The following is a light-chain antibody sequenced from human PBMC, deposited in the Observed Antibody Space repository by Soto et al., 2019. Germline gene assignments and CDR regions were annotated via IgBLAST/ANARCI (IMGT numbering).Light chain of an antibody. CDR2: XVT. CDR3: SSYTSGGNYV. J-gene: IGLJ1*01. Sequence: QSAXXQPXXXSGSPXXSXXXSXXXTXXXVGGYNCVSWYQQHPGKAPKLMXFXVTNRPSGVSNRXXGSKSGNTASLTISGLQAEDEADYYCSSYTSGGNYVFGTGTKLTVL. V-gene: IGLV2-14*01. CDR1: XXXVGGYNC.